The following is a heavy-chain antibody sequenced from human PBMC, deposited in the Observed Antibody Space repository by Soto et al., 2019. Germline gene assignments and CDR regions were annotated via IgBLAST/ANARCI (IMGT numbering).Heavy chain of an antibody. CDR1: GYSFTSYW. D-gene: IGHD3-22*01. V-gene: IGHV5-10-1*01. CDR3: ARDLGPVVVINGMDV. Sequence: GESLKISCKGSGYSFTSYWISWVRQMPGKGLEWMGRIDPSDSYTNYSPSFQGHVTISADKSISTAYLQWSSLRVDDTAVYYCARDLGPVVVINGMDVWGQGTTVTVSS. CDR2: IDPSDSYT. J-gene: IGHJ6*02.